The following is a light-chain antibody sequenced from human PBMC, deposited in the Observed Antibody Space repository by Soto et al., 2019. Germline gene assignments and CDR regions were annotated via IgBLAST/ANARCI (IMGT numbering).Light chain of an antibody. V-gene: IGKV3-20*01. Sequence: EVVMTQSPATLSVSPGERVALSCRASQSISINLAWIQQKPGQGPRLLIYGASNGATGIPDRFSGSGSGTDFTLTIIRLEPEDFAVYYCQQYGSSPWTFGQGTKVDIK. J-gene: IGKJ1*01. CDR2: GAS. CDR3: QQYGSSPWT. CDR1: QSISIN.